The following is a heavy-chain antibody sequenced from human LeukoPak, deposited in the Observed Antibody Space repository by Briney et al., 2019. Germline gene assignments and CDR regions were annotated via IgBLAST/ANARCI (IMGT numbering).Heavy chain of an antibody. D-gene: IGHD5-24*01. Sequence: GGSLRLSCAASGFSFSNSLMHWVRQVSGKGLVWVARIDTDGSTTHYADSVKGRFTISRDNAKNMLYLQMNSLRAEDTAVYYCVRDRDGYNYWGQGTLVTVSS. CDR3: VRDRDGYNY. CDR1: GFSFSNSL. V-gene: IGHV3-74*01. CDR2: IDTDGSTT. J-gene: IGHJ4*02.